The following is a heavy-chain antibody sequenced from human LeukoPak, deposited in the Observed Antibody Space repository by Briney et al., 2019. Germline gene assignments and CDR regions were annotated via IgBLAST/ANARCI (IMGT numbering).Heavy chain of an antibody. Sequence: SETLSLTCTVSGYSISSGYYWGWIRQPPGKGLEWIGSIYHSGSTYYNPPLKSRVTISVDTSKNQFSLKLSSVTAADTAVYYCARGNYDFWSGYFSPWGQGTMVTVSS. V-gene: IGHV4-38-2*02. CDR3: ARGNYDFWSGYFSP. D-gene: IGHD3-3*01. CDR1: GYSISSGYY. CDR2: IYHSGST. J-gene: IGHJ3*01.